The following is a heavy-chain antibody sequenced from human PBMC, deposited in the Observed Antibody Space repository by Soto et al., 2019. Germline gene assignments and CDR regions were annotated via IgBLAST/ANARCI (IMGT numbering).Heavy chain of an antibody. Sequence: SETLPLTFNVSGGSVSSGSYYWSWIRQPPGKGLEWIGYIYYSGSTNYDPSLKSRVTISVDTSKNHFYLKLRSVTAADTALYYCERVLDDWFDPWGQGTLVTVSS. CDR2: IYYSGST. V-gene: IGHV4-61*01. CDR3: ERVLDDWFDP. J-gene: IGHJ5*02. CDR1: GGSVSSGSYY.